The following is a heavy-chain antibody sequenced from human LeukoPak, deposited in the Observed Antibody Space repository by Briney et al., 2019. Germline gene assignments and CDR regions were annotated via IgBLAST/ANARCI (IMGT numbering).Heavy chain of an antibody. CDR2: IFSGGSI. CDR1: GFTVSNTY. J-gene: IGHJ3*02. Sequence: PGGSLRLSCAASGFTVSNTYMNWVRQAPGKGLEWVSAIFSGGSIHYADSVRGRFTISRDNSKNTLYLQMNSLRAEDTAVYYCVRGRARAALDIWGQGTLVTVSS. V-gene: IGHV3-53*01. CDR3: VRGRARAALDI.